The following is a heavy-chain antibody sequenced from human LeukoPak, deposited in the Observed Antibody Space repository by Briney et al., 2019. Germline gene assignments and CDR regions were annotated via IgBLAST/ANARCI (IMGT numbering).Heavy chain of an antibody. CDR1: GYTFTSYY. V-gene: IGHV1-46*01. CDR3: ARVSTRRGSGSYFGY. D-gene: IGHD3-10*01. J-gene: IGHJ4*02. CDR2: INPSGGST. Sequence: EASVKVSCKASGYTFTSYYMRWVRQAPGQGLEWMGIINPSGGSTSYAQKFQGRVTMTRDTSTSTVYMELSSLRSEDTAVYYCARVSTRRGSGSYFGYWGQGTLVTVSS.